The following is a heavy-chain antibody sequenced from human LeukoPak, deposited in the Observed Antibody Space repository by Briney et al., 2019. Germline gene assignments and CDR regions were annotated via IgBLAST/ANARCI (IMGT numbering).Heavy chain of an antibody. CDR2: ISSSSSYI. Sequence: GGSLRLSCAASGFTLSSYSMNWVRQAPGKGLEWVSSISSSSSYIYYADSVKGRFTISRDNAKNSLYLQMNSLRAEDTAVYYCARDERRAAAVPNWFDPWGQETLVTVSS. CDR1: GFTLSSYS. J-gene: IGHJ5*02. D-gene: IGHD6-13*01. CDR3: ARDERRAAAVPNWFDP. V-gene: IGHV3-21*01.